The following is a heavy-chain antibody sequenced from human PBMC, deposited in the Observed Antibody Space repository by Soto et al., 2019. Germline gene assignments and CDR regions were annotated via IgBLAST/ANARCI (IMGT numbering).Heavy chain of an antibody. J-gene: IGHJ4*02. D-gene: IGHD3-3*01. Sequence: SSETLSLTCAVYGGSFSGYYWSWIRQPPGKGLEWIGEINHSGSTNYNPSLKSRVTISVDTSKNQFSLKLSSVTAADTAVYYCARYFWSARLPYHFEFWGQGTLVTVSS. V-gene: IGHV4-34*01. CDR3: ARYFWSARLPYHFEF. CDR2: INHSGST. CDR1: GGSFSGYY.